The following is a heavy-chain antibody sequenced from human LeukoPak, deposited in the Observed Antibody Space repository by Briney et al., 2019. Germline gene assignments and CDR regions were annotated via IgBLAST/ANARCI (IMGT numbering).Heavy chain of an antibody. Sequence: SVKVSCKASGGTFSSYAISWVRQAPGQGLEWMRRIIPILGIANYAQKFQGRVTITADKSTSTAYMELSSLRSEDTAVYYCARAYYYDSSGYPDDYWGQGTLVTVSS. D-gene: IGHD3-22*01. J-gene: IGHJ4*02. CDR3: ARAYYYDSSGYPDDY. CDR1: GGTFSSYA. CDR2: IIPILGIA. V-gene: IGHV1-69*04.